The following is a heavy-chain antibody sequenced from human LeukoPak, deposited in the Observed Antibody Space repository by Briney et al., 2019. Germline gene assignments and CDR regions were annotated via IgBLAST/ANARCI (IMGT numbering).Heavy chain of an antibody. CDR2: IIPIFGTA. D-gene: IGHD2/OR15-2a*01. Sequence: SVKVSCKASGGTFSSYAISGVRQAPGQGLEWMGGIIPIFGTANHAQKFQGRVTMTTDTSTSTAYMELRSLRSDDTAVYYCAEYSWGLGIADRPPPRFDYWGQGTLVTVSS. CDR1: GGTFSSYA. V-gene: IGHV1-69*05. J-gene: IGHJ4*02. CDR3: AEYSWGLGIADRPPPRFDY.